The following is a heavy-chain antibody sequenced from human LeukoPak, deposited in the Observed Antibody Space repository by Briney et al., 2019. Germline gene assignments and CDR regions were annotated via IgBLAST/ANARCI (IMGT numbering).Heavy chain of an antibody. CDR3: ARDSALVGAHDAFNI. V-gene: IGHV4-4*02. CDR2: IYHSGST. Sequence: PSETLSLTCAVSGVSISSSNWWSWVRQPPGKGLEWIGEIYHSGSTNYNPSLKSRVTISVDKSKNQFSLKLSSVTAADTAVYYCARDSALVGAHDAFNIWGQGTMVTVSS. J-gene: IGHJ3*02. CDR1: GVSISSSNW. D-gene: IGHD1-26*01.